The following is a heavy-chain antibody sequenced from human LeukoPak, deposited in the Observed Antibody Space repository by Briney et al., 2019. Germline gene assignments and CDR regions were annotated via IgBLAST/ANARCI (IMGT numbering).Heavy chain of an antibody. D-gene: IGHD2-8*01. Sequence: GGSLRLSCAASRFTFSSYAMQWVRQAPGKGLEWVSYISSSSSTLYYADSVKGRFSISRDSAQNSLYLQMNSLRAEDTAVYYCARQRGYCSSGVCRGWFDPWGQGTLVTVSS. J-gene: IGHJ5*02. CDR3: ARQRGYCSSGVCRGWFDP. CDR2: ISSSSSTL. CDR1: RFTFSSYA. V-gene: IGHV3-48*04.